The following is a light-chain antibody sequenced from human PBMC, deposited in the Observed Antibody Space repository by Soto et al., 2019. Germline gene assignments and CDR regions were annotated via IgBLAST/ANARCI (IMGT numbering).Light chain of an antibody. Sequence: EIVLTQSPATLSLSPGERATLSCRASQSVSSYLAWYQQKPGQAPRLLIYDASNRATGIPARFSGSRSGTDFTLTISSLEPEDFAVYYWQQRSYWPDTFGQGTRLEIK. V-gene: IGKV3-11*01. CDR2: DAS. J-gene: IGKJ5*01. CDR3: QQRSYWPDT. CDR1: QSVSSY.